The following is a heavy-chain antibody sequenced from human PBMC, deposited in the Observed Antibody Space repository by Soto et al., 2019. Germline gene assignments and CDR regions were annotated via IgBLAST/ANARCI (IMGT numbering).Heavy chain of an antibody. V-gene: IGHV3-21*01. CDR3: ARVTESYYYYGMDV. Sequence: LILSCVASGFTFSSHVMTWVRQGTGKGLEWVSSISSSSSYIYYADSVKGRFTISRDNAKNSLYLQMNSLRAEDTAVYYCARVTESYYYYGMDVWGQGTTVTVSS. CDR1: GFTFSSHV. J-gene: IGHJ6*02. CDR2: ISSSSSYI.